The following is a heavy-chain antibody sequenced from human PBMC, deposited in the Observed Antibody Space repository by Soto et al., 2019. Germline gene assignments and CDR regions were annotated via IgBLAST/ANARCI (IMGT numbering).Heavy chain of an antibody. D-gene: IGHD6-13*01. CDR1: GFTFSSYA. CDR2: ISGSGGST. V-gene: IGHV3-23*01. J-gene: IGHJ6*03. CDR3: AKDREAAAVYYYYYYMDV. Sequence: GGSLRLSCAASGFTFSSYAMSWDRQAPGKGLEWVSAISGSGGSTYYADSVKGRFTISRDNSKNTLYLQMNSLRAEDTAVYYCAKDREAAAVYYYYYYMDVWGKGTTVTVSS.